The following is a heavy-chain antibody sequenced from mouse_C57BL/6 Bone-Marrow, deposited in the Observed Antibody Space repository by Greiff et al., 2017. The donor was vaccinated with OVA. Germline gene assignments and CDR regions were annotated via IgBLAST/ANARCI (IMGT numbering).Heavy chain of an antibody. CDR2: IYPRSGNT. J-gene: IGHJ1*03. CDR1: GYTFTSYG. D-gene: IGHD1-1*01. CDR3: AHYYYDSYWYVDV. V-gene: IGHV1-81*01. Sequence: VQLQQSGAELARPGASVKLSCKASGYTFTSYGISWVKQRTGQGLEWIGEIYPRSGNTYYNEKFKGKATLTADKSSSTAYMELRSLTSEDSAVYFCAHYYYDSYWYVDVGGTGTTVTVSS.